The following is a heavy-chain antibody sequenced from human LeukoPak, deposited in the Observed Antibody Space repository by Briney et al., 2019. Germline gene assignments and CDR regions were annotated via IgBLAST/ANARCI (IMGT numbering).Heavy chain of an antibody. Sequence: GGSLRLSCAASGFAFSRLAMSWVRQAPGKGLEWVATISASGAYYADPVKGRFTISRDNAKNSLYLQMNSLRAEDTAVYYCARDPRGYCSTTSCQGNAFDIWGQGTLVTVSS. CDR2: ISASGA. CDR1: GFAFSRLA. J-gene: IGHJ3*02. D-gene: IGHD2-2*01. V-gene: IGHV3-23*01. CDR3: ARDPRGYCSTTSCQGNAFDI.